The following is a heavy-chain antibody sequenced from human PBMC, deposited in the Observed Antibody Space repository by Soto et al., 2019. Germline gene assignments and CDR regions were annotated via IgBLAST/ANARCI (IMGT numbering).Heavy chain of an antibody. CDR2: IYWNDDP. CDR3: EKRTPEYGMDV. V-gene: IGHV2-5*01. J-gene: IGHJ6*02. Sequence: SGPTLVNPTETLTLTCTFSGFSLSTRGMGVAWIRQPPGRALEWLALIYWNDDPRYSPSLKSRLTITKDTTKNQVVLTMTNMDPVDTAKYYCEKRTPEYGMDVWGQGPMVTVYS. CDR1: GFSLSTRGMG.